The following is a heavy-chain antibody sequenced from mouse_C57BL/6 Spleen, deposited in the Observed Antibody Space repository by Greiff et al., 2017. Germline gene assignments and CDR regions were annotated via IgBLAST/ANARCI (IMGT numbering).Heavy chain of an antibody. J-gene: IGHJ2*01. V-gene: IGHV5-16*01. CDR3: AIAYDYDGLDY. CDR1: GFTFSDYY. Sequence: EVQLVESEGGLVQPGSSMILSCTASGFTFSDYYMAWVRQVPEKGLEWVANINYDGSSTYYLDSLKSRFINSRDNAKNILFLQMSNLKSEDTATYYCAIAYDYDGLDYWGQGTTLTVSS. D-gene: IGHD2-4*01. CDR2: INYDGSST.